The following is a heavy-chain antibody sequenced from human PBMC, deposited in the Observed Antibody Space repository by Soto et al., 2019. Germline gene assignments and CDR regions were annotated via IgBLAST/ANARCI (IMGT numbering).Heavy chain of an antibody. CDR1: GGSISSYY. V-gene: IGHV4-59*08. Sequence: SETLSLTCTVSGGSISSYYWSWIRQPPGKGLEWIGYIYYSGSTFYSPSLNSRVTISVDTSKNQFSLKLSSVTAADTAVYYCARHDGVVVAATCMWWFDPWGQGTLVTVSS. J-gene: IGHJ5*02. CDR2: IYYSGST. D-gene: IGHD2-15*01. CDR3: ARHDGVVVAATCMWWFDP.